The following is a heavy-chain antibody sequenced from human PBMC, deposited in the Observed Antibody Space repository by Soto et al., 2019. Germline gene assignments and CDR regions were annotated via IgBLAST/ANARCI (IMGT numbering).Heavy chain of an antibody. D-gene: IGHD2-21*01. CDR1: GYTFTSYA. Sequence: ASVKVSCKASGYTFTSYAMHWVRQAPGQRLEWMGWINAGNGNTKYSQKFQGRVTITRDTSASTAYMELSSLRSEDTAVYYCARDLLGGGPAYYFDYWGQGTLVTVSS. J-gene: IGHJ4*02. V-gene: IGHV1-3*01. CDR2: INAGNGNT. CDR3: ARDLLGGGPAYYFDY.